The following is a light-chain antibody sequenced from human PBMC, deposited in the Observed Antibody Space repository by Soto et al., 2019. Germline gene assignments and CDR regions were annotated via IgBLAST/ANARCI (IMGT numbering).Light chain of an antibody. CDR3: MQGTRWYT. CDR2: KVS. J-gene: IGKJ2*01. Sequence: DVVMTQSPLSLPVTLGQPASISCRSSQSLVYSDGNTYLNWFQQRPGQSPRRLIYKVSNRDSGVPDRLSGSGSGTDFTLKISRVEGEDVGVYYCMQGTRWYTFGQGTKLEIK. CDR1: QSLVYSDGNTY. V-gene: IGKV2-30*01.